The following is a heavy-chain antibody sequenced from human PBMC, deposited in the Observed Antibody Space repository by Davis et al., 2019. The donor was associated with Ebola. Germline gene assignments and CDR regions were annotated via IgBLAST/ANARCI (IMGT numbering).Heavy chain of an antibody. CDR2: ISAYNGNT. J-gene: IGHJ4*02. D-gene: IGHD1-1*01. CDR3: ARAQFPTTSDH. V-gene: IGHV1-18*04. Sequence: ASVKVSCRASGYTFNSYGINWVRQAPGQGLEWMGWISAYNGNTNSAQKLQGRVTMTTDTSTSTAYMELRSLRSDDTAVYYCARAQFPTTSDHWGQGTLVTVSS. CDR1: GYTFNSYG.